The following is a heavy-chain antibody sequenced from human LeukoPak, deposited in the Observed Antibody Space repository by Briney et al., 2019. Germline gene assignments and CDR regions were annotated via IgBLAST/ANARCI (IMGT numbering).Heavy chain of an antibody. J-gene: IGHJ4*02. V-gene: IGHV3-33*08. Sequence: GGSLRLSCAASGFSFGSYGMHWVRQAPGKGLEWVAVIWYDGSNKYYADSVKGRFTISRDNSKNTLYLQMNSLRAEDTAVYYCARDRGDLYGSGSYYPYYFDYWGQGTLVTVSS. D-gene: IGHD3-10*01. CDR3: ARDRGDLYGSGSYYPYYFDY. CDR2: IWYDGSNK. CDR1: GFSFGSYG.